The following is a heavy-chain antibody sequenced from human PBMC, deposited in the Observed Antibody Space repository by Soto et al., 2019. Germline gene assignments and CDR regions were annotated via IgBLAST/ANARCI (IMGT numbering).Heavy chain of an antibody. V-gene: IGHV3-30*18. J-gene: IGHJ4*02. CDR1: GFTFSSYG. Sequence: VGSLRLSCAASGFTFSSYGMHWVRQAPGKGLEWVAVISYDGSNKYYADSVKGRFTISRDNSKNTLYLQMNSLRAEDTAVYYCAKDKLALRYWGQGTLVTVSS. D-gene: IGHD6-6*01. CDR3: AKDKLALRY. CDR2: ISYDGSNK.